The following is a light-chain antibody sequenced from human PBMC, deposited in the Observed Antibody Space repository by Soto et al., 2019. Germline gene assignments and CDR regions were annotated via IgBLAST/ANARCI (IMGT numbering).Light chain of an antibody. V-gene: IGKV1D-12*01. CDR2: AAS. CDR1: QAISTW. CDR3: QQANSFPRT. Sequence: DIQMTQSPSSVSASVGDRVTITCRASQAISTWLALYQQKPGKAPKLLIYAASNLQTGVPSRFSGSGSGSDFTLTISSPQPEDFATYYGQQANSFPRTFGQGTKVEIK. J-gene: IGKJ1*01.